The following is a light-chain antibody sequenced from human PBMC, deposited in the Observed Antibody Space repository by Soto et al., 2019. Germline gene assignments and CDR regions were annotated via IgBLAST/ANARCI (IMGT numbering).Light chain of an antibody. Sequence: EIVLTQSPATLSLSSGERATLSCRASPSVSSYLAWYQQKAGQAPRLLIYDASNRATGIPARFSGSGSGTDFTLTISSLEPEDFAVYYCQQRSNWPWTFGQGTKVEIK. CDR2: DAS. J-gene: IGKJ1*01. CDR3: QQRSNWPWT. CDR1: PSVSSY. V-gene: IGKV3-11*01.